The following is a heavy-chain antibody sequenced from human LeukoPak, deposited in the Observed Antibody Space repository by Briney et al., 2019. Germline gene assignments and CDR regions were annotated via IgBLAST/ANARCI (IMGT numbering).Heavy chain of an antibody. V-gene: IGHV4-38-2*01. J-gene: IGHJ4*02. D-gene: IGHD6-13*01. CDR1: GGSISNGYY. Sequence: MTSETLSLTCAVSGGSISNGYYWGWIRQSPGKGLEWIGSIYHSGSTYYNPSLKSRVTISVDTSRNQFSLKLSSVTAADTAVYYCAKSRSGAGLFDSWGQGTLVTVSS. CDR2: IYHSGST. CDR3: AKSRSGAGLFDS.